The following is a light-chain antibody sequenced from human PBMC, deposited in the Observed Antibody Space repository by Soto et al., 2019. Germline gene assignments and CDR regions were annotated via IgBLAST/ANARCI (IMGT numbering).Light chain of an antibody. CDR1: PGISSY. CDR3: QQINSYPLT. Sequence: DIQLTQSPSFLSASVGDRVTITCRASPGISSYLAWYQQKPGKAPKLLIYAASTLQSGVPSRFSGSGSGTEFTLTISSLQPEDFATYYCQQINSYPLTFGPGTKVDIK. CDR2: AAS. J-gene: IGKJ3*01. V-gene: IGKV1-9*01.